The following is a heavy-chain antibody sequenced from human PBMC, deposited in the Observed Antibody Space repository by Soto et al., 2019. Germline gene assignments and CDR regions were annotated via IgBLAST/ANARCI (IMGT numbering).Heavy chain of an antibody. CDR3: ARHVREYYYDSSGYATDY. D-gene: IGHD3-22*01. J-gene: IGHJ4*02. CDR2: IYYSGST. V-gene: IGHV4-39*01. CDR1: GGSISSSSYY. Sequence: KPSETLSLTCTVSGGSISSSSYYWGWIRQPPGKGLEWIGSIYYSGSTYYNPSLKSRVTISVDTSKNQFSLKLSSVTAADTAVYHCARHVREYYYDSSGYATDYWGQGTLVTVSS.